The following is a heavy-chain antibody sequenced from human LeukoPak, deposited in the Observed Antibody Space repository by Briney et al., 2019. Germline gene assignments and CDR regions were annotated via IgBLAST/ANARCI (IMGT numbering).Heavy chain of an antibody. CDR2: IYYSGST. CDR1: GDSSDNNGFY. D-gene: IGHD1-1*01. V-gene: IGHV4-39*07. J-gene: IGHJ4*02. CDR3: ARGTRGSDSSFDF. Sequence: SETLSLTCTVSGDSSDNNGFYWGWIRQPPGKGLEWIGNIYYSGSTYYNPSLKSRVTTSVDTSKNQFSLKLSSVTAADTAVYYCARGTRGSDSSFDFWGQGTLVTVSS.